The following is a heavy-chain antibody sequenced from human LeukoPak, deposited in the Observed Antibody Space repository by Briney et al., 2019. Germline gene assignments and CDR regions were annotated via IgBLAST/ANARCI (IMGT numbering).Heavy chain of an antibody. Sequence: GASVKVSCKVSGYTLTQLSMHWVRQAPGKGLEWMGGFDPEDGETIYAQKFQGRVTMTKDTSTDTTYMELSSLRSEDTAVYYCATHSGSYFLYWGQGTLVTVSS. V-gene: IGHV1-24*01. CDR2: FDPEDGET. J-gene: IGHJ4*02. D-gene: IGHD1-26*01. CDR1: GYTLTQLS. CDR3: ATHSGSYFLY.